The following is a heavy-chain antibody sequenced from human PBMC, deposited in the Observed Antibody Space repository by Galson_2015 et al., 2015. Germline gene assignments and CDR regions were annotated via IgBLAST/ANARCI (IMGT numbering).Heavy chain of an antibody. CDR3: ARVQIPPRLRHYYMDV. V-gene: IGHV1-8*01. J-gene: IGHJ6*03. CDR1: GYTFTNYD. Sequence: SVKVSCKASGYTFTNYDIYWVRRATGQGLEWIGWLSPYGGSTGFAQRFQGRVTMTRNTSINTAYMELNSLRVKDTAVYYCARVQIPPRLRHYYMDVWGKGTTVTVSS. D-gene: IGHD6-6*01. CDR2: LSPYGGST.